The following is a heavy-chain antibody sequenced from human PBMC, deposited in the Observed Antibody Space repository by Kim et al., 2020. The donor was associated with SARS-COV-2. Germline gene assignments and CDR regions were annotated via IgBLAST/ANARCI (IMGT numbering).Heavy chain of an antibody. CDR2: IYYSGST. Sequence: SETLSLTCTVSGGSISSYYWSWIRQPPGKGLEWIGYIYYSGSTNYNPSLKSRVTISVDTSKNQFSLKLSSVTAADTSVYYCARASLDYGDPDYWGQGTLV. V-gene: IGHV4-59*13. CDR3: ARASLDYGDPDY. J-gene: IGHJ4*02. D-gene: IGHD4-17*01. CDR1: GGSISSYY.